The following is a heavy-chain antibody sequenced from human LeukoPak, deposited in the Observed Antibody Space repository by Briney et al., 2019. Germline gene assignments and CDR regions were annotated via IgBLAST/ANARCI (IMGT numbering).Heavy chain of an antibody. D-gene: IGHD3-9*01. V-gene: IGHV3-23*01. CDR1: GFTFSDYP. CDR3: ASSYYDILTGPTELNY. CDR2: VGGSGGSDGRT. Sequence: GGSLRLSCAASGFTFSDYPMTWVRQAPGKGLEWVAVVGGSGGSDGRTEYGDSVKGRFSISRDNSRNTLFLQMNRLRVEDTAVYYCASSYYDILTGPTELNYWGQGTLVIVSS. J-gene: IGHJ4*01.